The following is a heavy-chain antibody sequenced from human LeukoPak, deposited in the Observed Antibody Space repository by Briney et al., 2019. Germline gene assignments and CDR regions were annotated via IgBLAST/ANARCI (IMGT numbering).Heavy chain of an antibody. CDR2: FDPEDGET. D-gene: IGHD6-19*01. CDR1: GYTLTELS. J-gene: IGHJ6*02. Sequence: ASVKVSCKVSGYTLTELSMHWVRQAPGKGLEWMGGFDPEDGETIYAQKFQGRVTMTTDTSTSTAYMELRSLRSDDTAVYYCAREFTGEIDIAVAGQTYYYYGMDVWGQGTTVTVSS. CDR3: AREFTGEIDIAVAGQTYYYYGMDV. V-gene: IGHV1-24*01.